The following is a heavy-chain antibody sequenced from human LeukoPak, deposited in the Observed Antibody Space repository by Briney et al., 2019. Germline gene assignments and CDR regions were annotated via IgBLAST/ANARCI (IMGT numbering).Heavy chain of an antibody. CDR3: ARLVWYFDL. CDR1: GGSVSSGSYY. J-gene: IGHJ2*01. D-gene: IGHD6-6*01. Sequence: SETLSLTCTVSGGSVSSGSYYWSWIRQPPGKGLEWIGYIYHSGSTYYNPSLKSRVTISVDRSKNQFSLKLSSVTAADTAVYYCARLVWYFDLWGRGTLVTVSS. CDR2: IYHSGST. V-gene: IGHV4-30-2*01.